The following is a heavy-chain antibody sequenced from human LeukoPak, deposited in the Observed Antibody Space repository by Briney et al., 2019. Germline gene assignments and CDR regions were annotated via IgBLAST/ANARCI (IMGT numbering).Heavy chain of an antibody. CDR2: IKQHGSEK. Sequence: GGSLRLSCAASGFTFSSYWMSWVRQAPGKGLEWVANIKQHGSEKYYVDSVKGRFTISRDNAKNSLYLQMNSLRAEDTAVYYCARLLGYGYGLNWFDPWGQGTLVTVSS. V-gene: IGHV3-7*01. J-gene: IGHJ5*02. CDR3: ARLLGYGYGLNWFDP. D-gene: IGHD5-18*01. CDR1: GFTFSSYW.